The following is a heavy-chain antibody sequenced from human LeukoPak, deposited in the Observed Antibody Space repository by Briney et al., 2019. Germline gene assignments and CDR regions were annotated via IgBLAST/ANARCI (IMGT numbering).Heavy chain of an antibody. V-gene: IGHV3-21*01. Sequence: GGSLRLSCAASGFTFSSYSMNWVRQAPGKGLEWVSSISSSSSYIYYADSVKGRFTISRDNAKNSLYLQMNSLRAEDTAVYYCARDREMVAATSYYYYYCGMDVWGKGTTVTVSS. J-gene: IGHJ6*04. D-gene: IGHD2-15*01. CDR3: ARDREMVAATSYYYYYCGMDV. CDR2: ISSSSSYI. CDR1: GFTFSSYS.